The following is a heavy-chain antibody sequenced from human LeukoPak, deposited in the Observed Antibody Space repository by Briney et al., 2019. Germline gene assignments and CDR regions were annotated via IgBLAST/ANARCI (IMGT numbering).Heavy chain of an antibody. Sequence: SETLSLTCTVSGGSINNSYWSCIRQPPGKGLEWIGYIDHRGNTNYNPSLKSRVTMSVDTSKNQFSLKLSSVTAADTAVYYCARHGTLDYWGQGTLVTVSS. CDR2: IDHRGNT. CDR3: ARHGTLDY. D-gene: IGHD1-26*01. J-gene: IGHJ4*02. V-gene: IGHV4-59*08. CDR1: GGSINNSY.